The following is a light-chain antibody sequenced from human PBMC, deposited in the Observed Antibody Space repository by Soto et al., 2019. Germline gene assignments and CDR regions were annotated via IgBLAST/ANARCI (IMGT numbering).Light chain of an antibody. CDR3: SSYAGSNHVV. J-gene: IGLJ2*01. V-gene: IGLV2-8*01. Sequence: QSALTQPPSASGSPGQSGTISCTGTSSDVGGYNYVSWYQQHPGKAPKRMIYEVSKRPSGVPDRFSGSKSGNTASLTVSGLQAEDEADYYCSSYAGSNHVVFGGGTKLTVL. CDR2: EVS. CDR1: SSDVGGYNY.